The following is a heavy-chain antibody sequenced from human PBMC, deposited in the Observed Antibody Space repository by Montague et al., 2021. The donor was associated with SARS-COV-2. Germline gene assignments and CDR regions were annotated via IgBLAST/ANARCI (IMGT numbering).Heavy chain of an antibody. CDR2: IYSGGSST. J-gene: IGHJ4*02. CDR1: GFTFSSYA. CDR3: AKVKHVHYDFWSGYRGGYLVY. V-gene: IGHV3-23*03. Sequence: SLRLSCAASGFTFSSYAMSWVRQAPGKVLEWVSVIYSGGSSTYXXXSXXXRFXISRDNSKNTLYLQMNSLRAEATAVYYCAKVKHVHYDFWSGYRGGYLVYWAREPWSPSPQ. D-gene: IGHD3-3*01.